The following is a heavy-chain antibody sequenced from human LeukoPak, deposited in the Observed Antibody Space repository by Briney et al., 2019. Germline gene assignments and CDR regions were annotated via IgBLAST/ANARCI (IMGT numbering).Heavy chain of an antibody. CDR2: IYYSGST. Sequence: PSETLSLTCTVSGGSISSYYWSWIRQPPGKGLEWIGYIYYSGSTNYNPSLKSRVTISVDRSKNQFSLKLSSVTAADTAVYYCARGFTLYGDYDDYWGQGTLVTVSS. CDR3: ARGFTLYGDYDDY. CDR1: GGSISSYY. V-gene: IGHV4-59*12. D-gene: IGHD3-16*01. J-gene: IGHJ4*02.